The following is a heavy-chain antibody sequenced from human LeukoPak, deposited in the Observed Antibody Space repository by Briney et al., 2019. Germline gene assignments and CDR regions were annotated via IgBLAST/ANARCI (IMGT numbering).Heavy chain of an antibody. Sequence: GGSLRLSCAASGFTFSDYYMSWIRQAPGKGLEWVSHISSSGSTIYYADSVKGRFTISRDNAKNSLYLQMNSLRAEDTAVYYCARVRMTTVTVYYFDYWGQGTLVTVSS. CDR3: ARVRMTTVTVYYFDY. V-gene: IGHV3-11*04. CDR1: GFTFSDYY. CDR2: ISSSGSTI. J-gene: IGHJ4*02. D-gene: IGHD4-17*01.